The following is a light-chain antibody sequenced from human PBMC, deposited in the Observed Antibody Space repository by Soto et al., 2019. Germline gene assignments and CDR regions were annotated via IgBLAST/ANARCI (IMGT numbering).Light chain of an antibody. CDR1: QNVLYSSNNKNY. CDR2: WAS. Sequence: DIVMTQSPDSLAVSLGERATINCKSSQNVLYSSNNKNYLAWYQQKPGQPPKLLIYWASTRESGVPDRFSGSGSETDFTLTNSSQQAEDGALYYCQEYYTTPLTFGPGTKVDIK. J-gene: IGKJ3*01. V-gene: IGKV4-1*01. CDR3: QEYYTTPLT.